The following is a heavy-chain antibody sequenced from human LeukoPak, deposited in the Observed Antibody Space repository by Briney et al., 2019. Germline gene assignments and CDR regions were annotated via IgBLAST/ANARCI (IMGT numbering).Heavy chain of an antibody. CDR1: GFTFSSYA. V-gene: IGHV3-30-3*01. J-gene: IGHJ4*02. CDR3: ARDLAGYDYGDLDY. D-gene: IGHD4-17*01. Sequence: GGSLRLSCAASGFTFSSYAMHWVRQAPGKGLEWVAVISYDGSNKYYADSVKGRFTISRDNSKNTLYLQMNSLRAEDTAVYYCARDLAGYDYGDLDYWGQGTLVTVSS. CDR2: ISYDGSNK.